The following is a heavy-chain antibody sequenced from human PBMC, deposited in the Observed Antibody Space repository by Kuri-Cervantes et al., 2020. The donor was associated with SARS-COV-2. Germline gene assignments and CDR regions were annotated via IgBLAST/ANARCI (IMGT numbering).Heavy chain of an antibody. CDR3: AKDRDYYSRPPTFHY. D-gene: IGHD2-2*01. V-gene: IGHV3-23*01. J-gene: IGHJ4*02. CDR1: GFTFSSYA. CDR2: ISGGGTSS. Sequence: GVLKISCAASGFTFSSYAMRWVRQAPGKGLEWVSCISGGGTSSDYSDSVKGRFTISRDNSKNTLYLVMNNLRGEDTAVYFCAKDRDYYSRPPTFHYWGQGAQVTVSS.